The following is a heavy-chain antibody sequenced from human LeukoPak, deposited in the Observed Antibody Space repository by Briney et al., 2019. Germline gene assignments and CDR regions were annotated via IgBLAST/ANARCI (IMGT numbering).Heavy chain of an antibody. CDR1: GFNFNNYN. Sequence: GGSLRLSCAASGFNFNNYNMNWVRQAPGKGLEWASYITLSSSTIYYADSVKGRFTISRDNAKNSLYLQMNSLRAEDTAVYYCAREPSYSSSWYTSCDYWGQGTLVTVSS. CDR2: ITLSSSTI. J-gene: IGHJ4*02. V-gene: IGHV3-48*01. D-gene: IGHD6-13*01. CDR3: AREPSYSSSWYTSCDY.